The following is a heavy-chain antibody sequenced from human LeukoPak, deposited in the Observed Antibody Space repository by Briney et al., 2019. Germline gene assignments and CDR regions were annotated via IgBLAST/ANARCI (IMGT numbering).Heavy chain of an antibody. CDR3: ASEPGYSSGWSYYYYYYMDV. Sequence: GSLRLSCSASGFTFSDYYWSWIRQPPGKGLEWIEEINHSGSTNYNPSLKSRVTISVDTSKNQFSLKLSSVTAAGTAVYYCASEPGYSSGWSYYYYYYMDVWGKGTTVTVSS. D-gene: IGHD6-19*01. J-gene: IGHJ6*03. CDR1: GFTFSDYY. V-gene: IGHV4-34*01. CDR2: INHSGST.